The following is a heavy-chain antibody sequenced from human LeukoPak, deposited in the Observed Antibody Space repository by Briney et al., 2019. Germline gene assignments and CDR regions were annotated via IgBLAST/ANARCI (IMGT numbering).Heavy chain of an antibody. D-gene: IGHD1-1*01. Sequence: GESLKISCKGSGYSLTSHWIGWVRQMPGKGLEWMGIIYPGDSDTRYSPSFQGQVTISADKSISTAYLQWNSLKASDTAMYYCAKRINWNVDYWGQGTLATVSS. CDR3: AKRINWNVDY. CDR1: GYSLTSHW. CDR2: IYPGDSDT. V-gene: IGHV5-51*01. J-gene: IGHJ4*02.